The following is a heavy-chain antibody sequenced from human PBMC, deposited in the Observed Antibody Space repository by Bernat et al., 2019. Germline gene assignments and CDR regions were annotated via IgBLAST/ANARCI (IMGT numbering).Heavy chain of an antibody. CDR1: GFTVSSNY. D-gene: IGHD6-6*01. J-gene: IGHJ4*02. Sequence: EVQLVESGGGLVQPGGSLRLSCAASGFTVSSNYMSWVHQAPGKGLEWVSVIYSGGSTYYADSVKGRFTISRDNSKNTLYLQMNSLRAEDTAVYYCAREGGQLGITYFDYWGQGTLVTVSS. CDR2: IYSGGST. V-gene: IGHV3-66*01. CDR3: AREGGQLGITYFDY.